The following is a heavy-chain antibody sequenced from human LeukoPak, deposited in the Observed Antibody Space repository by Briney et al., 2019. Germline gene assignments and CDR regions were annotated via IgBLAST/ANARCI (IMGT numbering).Heavy chain of an antibody. Sequence: GGSPRLPCCASGITLNNHAKSRGPPAPGKGPGGVSAISANGGSTYYADSAKGRFTISRDNSKNTVYLQMKSLRAEDTAVYYCARWGDDFWSTKTEDYWGQGTLVTVSS. V-gene: IGHV3-23*01. CDR2: ISANGGST. CDR1: GITLNNHA. D-gene: IGHD3-3*01. CDR3: ARWGDDFWSTKTEDY. J-gene: IGHJ4*02.